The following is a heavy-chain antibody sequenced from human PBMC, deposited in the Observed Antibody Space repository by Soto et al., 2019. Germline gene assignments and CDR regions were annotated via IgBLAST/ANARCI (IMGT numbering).Heavy chain of an antibody. CDR2: ISAYNGNT. J-gene: IGHJ4*02. Sequence: QVQLVQSGAEVKKPGASVKVSCKASGYTFTNYAFSWVRQAPGQGLEWLGWISAYNGNTNYPQKLQGRVTMTTATSTSTAYRELRSLRSDDTAVYYCARDLAAAGPFDCWGQGTLVTVSS. CDR1: GYTFTNYA. D-gene: IGHD6-13*01. CDR3: ARDLAAAGPFDC. V-gene: IGHV1-18*01.